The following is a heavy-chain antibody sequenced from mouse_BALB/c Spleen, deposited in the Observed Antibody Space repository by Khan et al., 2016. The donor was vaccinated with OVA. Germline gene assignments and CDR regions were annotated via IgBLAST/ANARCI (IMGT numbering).Heavy chain of an antibody. CDR3: ARPSYDPRDFEV. J-gene: IGHJ1*01. CDR1: GFNIKDTY. V-gene: IGHV14-3*02. D-gene: IGHD2-3*01. Sequence: EVKLEVSGAELVKPGASVKLSCTASGFNIKDTYLHWVKQRPEQGLEWIGRIAPANGNTQYDPKFQGKATIISDTSSNTSYLQLNSLTSEDTAVYYWARPSYDPRDFEVWGAGTTVTVSS. CDR2: IAPANGNT.